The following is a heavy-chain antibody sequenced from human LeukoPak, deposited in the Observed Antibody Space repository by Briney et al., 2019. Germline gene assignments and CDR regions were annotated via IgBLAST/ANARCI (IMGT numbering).Heavy chain of an antibody. CDR1: GGSISSYY. D-gene: IGHD6-19*01. CDR3: ARASRIAVAGDYYYYMDV. CDR2: IYTSGST. Sequence: PSETLSLTCIVSGGSISSYYWSWIRQPAGKGLEWIGRIYTSGSTNYNPSLKSRVTMSVDTSKNQFSLKLSSVTAADTAVYYCARASRIAVAGDYYYYMDVWGKGTTVTVSS. V-gene: IGHV4-4*07. J-gene: IGHJ6*03.